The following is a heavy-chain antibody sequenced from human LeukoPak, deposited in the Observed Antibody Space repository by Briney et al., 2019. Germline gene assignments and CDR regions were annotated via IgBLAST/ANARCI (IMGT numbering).Heavy chain of an antibody. J-gene: IGHJ5*02. V-gene: IGHV5-51*01. CDR2: IYPGDSDT. Sequence: GESLKISCKDSGYRSTSYWIAWVRQLPGKGLEWMGIIYPGDSDTRYSPSFQGQVTLSADKSINTAYLQWSSLKASDTAMYYCARRSSGSYYETWGQGTLVTVSS. CDR3: ARRSSGSYYET. CDR1: GYRSTSYW. D-gene: IGHD1-26*01.